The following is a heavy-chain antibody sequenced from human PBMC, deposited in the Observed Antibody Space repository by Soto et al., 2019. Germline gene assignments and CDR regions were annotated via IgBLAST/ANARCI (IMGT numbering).Heavy chain of an antibody. CDR1: GDSISSSNW. CDR2: IFHSGST. V-gene: IGHV4-4*02. D-gene: IGHD1-26*01. Sequence: PSETLSLTCAVFGDSISSSNWWSWVRQPPGKGLEWIGEIFHSGSTNYNPSLKSRVTISVDKSNNQFSLKLNSVTAADTAVYYCAASGSHYFHLDSWGQGTLVTVSS. J-gene: IGHJ4*02. CDR3: AASGSHYFHLDS.